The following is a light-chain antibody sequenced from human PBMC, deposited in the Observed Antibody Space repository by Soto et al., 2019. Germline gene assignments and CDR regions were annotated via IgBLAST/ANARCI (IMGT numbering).Light chain of an antibody. V-gene: IGKV1-39*01. CDR1: QSISSY. CDR2: AAS. CDR3: QHKYRTPRLFT. J-gene: IGKJ3*01. Sequence: DIQMTQSPSSLSASVGDRVTITCRASQSISSYLNWYQQKPGQAPRLLIYAASSLQSGVPTRFSGSGSGTDFTLTISILQPEAFATDYCQHKYRTPRLFTFGPGTKVDIK.